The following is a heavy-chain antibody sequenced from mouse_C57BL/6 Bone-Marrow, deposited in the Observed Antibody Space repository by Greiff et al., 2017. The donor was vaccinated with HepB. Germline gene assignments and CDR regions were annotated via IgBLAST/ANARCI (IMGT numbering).Heavy chain of an antibody. D-gene: IGHD1-1*01. CDR1: GYTFTSYG. CDR2: IYPRSGNT. V-gene: IGHV1-81*01. Sequence: QVQLQQSGAELARPGASVKLSCKASGYTFTSYGISWVKQRTGQGLEWIGEIYPRSGNTYYNEKFKGKATLTADKSSSTANMELRSLTSEDSAVYFCARRDYGSSYGYWGQGTTLTVSS. J-gene: IGHJ2*01. CDR3: ARRDYGSSYGY.